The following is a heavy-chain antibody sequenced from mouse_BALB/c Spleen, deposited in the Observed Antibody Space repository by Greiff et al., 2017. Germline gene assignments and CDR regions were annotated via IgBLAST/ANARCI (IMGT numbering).Heavy chain of an antibody. Sequence: EVQRVESGGGLVQPGGSRKLSCAASGFTFSSFGMHWVRQAPEKGLEWVAYISSGSSTIYYADTVKGRFTISRDNPKNTLFLQMTSLRSEDTAMYYCARTYGNYVPMDYWGQGTSVTVSS. V-gene: IGHV5-17*02. J-gene: IGHJ4*01. CDR1: GFTFSSFG. CDR3: ARTYGNYVPMDY. CDR2: ISSGSSTI. D-gene: IGHD2-10*02.